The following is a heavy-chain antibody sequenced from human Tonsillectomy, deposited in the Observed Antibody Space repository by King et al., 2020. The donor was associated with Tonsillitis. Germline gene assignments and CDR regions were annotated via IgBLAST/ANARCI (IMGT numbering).Heavy chain of an antibody. Sequence: QLQESGPGLVKPSETLSLTCTVSGGSISSSSYYWGWIRQPPGKGLEWIGSIYYSGSTYYNPSLKSRVTISVDTSKNQFSLKLSSVTAADTAVYYCAGGGLSDSYGLDYWGQGTLVTVSS. J-gene: IGHJ4*02. CDR1: GGSISSSSYY. D-gene: IGHD5-18*01. CDR3: AGGGLSDSYGLDY. CDR2: IYYSGST. V-gene: IGHV4-39*07.